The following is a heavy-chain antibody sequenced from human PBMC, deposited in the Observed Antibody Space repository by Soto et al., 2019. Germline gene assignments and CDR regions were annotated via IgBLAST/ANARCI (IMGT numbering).Heavy chain of an antibody. D-gene: IGHD6-19*01. CDR3: AKSVAGMVREDYFDY. V-gene: IGHV3-23*01. Sequence: PGGSLRLSCAASGFTFSSYAMSWVRQAPGKGLEWVSAISGSGGSTYYADSVKGRFTISRDNSKNTLYLQMNSLRAEDTAVYYCAKSVAGMVREDYFDYWGQGTLVTVSS. CDR1: GFTFSSYA. CDR2: ISGSGGST. J-gene: IGHJ4*02.